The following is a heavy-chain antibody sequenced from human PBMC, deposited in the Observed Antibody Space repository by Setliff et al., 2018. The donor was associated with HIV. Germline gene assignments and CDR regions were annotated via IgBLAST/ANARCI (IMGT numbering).Heavy chain of an antibody. CDR2: IYHSGST. D-gene: IGHD3-22*01. CDR1: GGSISSSNW. CDR3: ARSRIRGYYDSSGYLREEGFDP. Sequence: SETLSLTCAVSGGSISSSNWWSWVRQPPGKGLEWIGEIYHSGSTNYNPSLKSRLTISVDTSRNQFSLRLSSVTAADTAVYYCARSRIRGYYDSSGYLREEGFDPWGQGTLVTVSS. J-gene: IGHJ5*02. V-gene: IGHV4-4*02.